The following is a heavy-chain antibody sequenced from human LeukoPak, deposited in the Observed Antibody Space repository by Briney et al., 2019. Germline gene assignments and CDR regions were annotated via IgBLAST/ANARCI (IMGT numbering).Heavy chain of an antibody. CDR1: GGSFSGYY. CDR3: ARGIVVVPAAIQYFDL. J-gene: IGHJ2*01. Sequence: PSETLSLTRAVYGGSFSGYYWSWIRQPPGKGLEWIGEINHSGSTNYNPSLKSRVTISVDTSKNQFSLKLSSVTAADTAVYYCARGIVVVPAAIQYFDLWGRGTLVTVSS. V-gene: IGHV4-34*01. CDR2: INHSGST. D-gene: IGHD2-2*02.